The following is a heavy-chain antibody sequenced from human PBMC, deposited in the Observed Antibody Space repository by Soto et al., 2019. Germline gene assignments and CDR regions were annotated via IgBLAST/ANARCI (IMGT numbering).Heavy chain of an antibody. CDR2: ISYDGSNK. CDR1: GFTFSSYA. V-gene: IGHV3-30-3*01. D-gene: IGHD6-19*01. J-gene: IGHJ4*02. Sequence: QPGGSLRLSCAASGFTFSSYAMHWVRQAPGKGLEWVAVISYDGSNKYYADSVKGRFTISRDNSKNTLYLQMNSLRAEDTAVYYCARDSFSGWYGYYFDYWGQGTLVTVSS. CDR3: ARDSFSGWYGYYFDY.